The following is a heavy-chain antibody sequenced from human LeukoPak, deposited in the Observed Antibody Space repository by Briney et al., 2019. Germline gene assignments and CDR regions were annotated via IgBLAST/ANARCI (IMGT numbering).Heavy chain of an antibody. CDR1: GFTFSSYW. V-gene: IGHV3-7*04. J-gene: IGHJ6*03. CDR2: INQNGSEK. CDR3: ARAQSGSYYWYYYYYMDV. Sequence: PGGSLRLSCAASGFTFSSYWMSWVRQAPGKGLEWVANINQNGSEKYYVDSVKGRFTISRDNDKNSLYLQMSSLRAEDTAVYYCARAQSGSYYWYYYYYMDVWGKGTTVTVSS. D-gene: IGHD1-26*01.